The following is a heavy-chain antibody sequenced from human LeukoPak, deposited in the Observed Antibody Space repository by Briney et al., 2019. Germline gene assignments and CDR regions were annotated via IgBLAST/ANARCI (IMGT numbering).Heavy chain of an antibody. CDR1: GYTFTSYY. CDR3: ARDLTGDGSGSPVDY. Sequence: ASVKVSCKASGYTFTSYYMHWVRQAPGQGLEWMGIINPSGGSTSYAQKFQGRVTMTRDTSTSTVYMELSSLRSEDTVVYYCARDLTGDGSGSPVDYWGQGTLVTVSS. V-gene: IGHV1-46*01. D-gene: IGHD3-10*01. CDR2: INPSGGST. J-gene: IGHJ4*02.